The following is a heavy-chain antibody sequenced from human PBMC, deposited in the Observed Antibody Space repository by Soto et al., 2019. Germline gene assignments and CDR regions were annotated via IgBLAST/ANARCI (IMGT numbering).Heavy chain of an antibody. J-gene: IGHJ4*02. CDR2: ISGSASST. D-gene: IGHD5-12*01. CDR3: AKASSTISPDY. V-gene: IGHV3-23*01. Sequence: EVQLLESGGGLVQPGGSLRLSCAASGFTFTDYATTWVRQAPGKGLEWVSSISGSASSTFYAGSVKGRFTISRDNSRNTVSLQMNSLRAEDTAVYYCAKASSTISPDYWGQGTLVTVSS. CDR1: GFTFTDYA.